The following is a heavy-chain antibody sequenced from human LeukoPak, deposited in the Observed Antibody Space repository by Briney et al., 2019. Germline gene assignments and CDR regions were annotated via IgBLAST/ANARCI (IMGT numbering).Heavy chain of an antibody. Sequence: SETLSLTCAVYGGSFSGYYWSWIRQPPEKGMEWIGEINHSGSTNYNPSLKSRVTISVDTSKNQFSLKLSSVTAADTAVYYCAGRERIAAARVDPWGQGTLVTVSS. V-gene: IGHV4-34*01. CDR2: INHSGST. CDR1: GGSFSGYY. D-gene: IGHD6-13*01. J-gene: IGHJ5*02. CDR3: AGRERIAAARVDP.